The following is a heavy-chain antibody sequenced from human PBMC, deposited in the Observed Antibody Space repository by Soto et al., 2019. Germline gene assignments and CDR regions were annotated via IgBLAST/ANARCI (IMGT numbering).Heavy chain of an antibody. J-gene: IGHJ3*02. CDR2: ISWNSGSI. CDR1: GFTFDDYA. Sequence: PGGSLRLSCAASGFTFDDYAMHWVRQAPGKGLEWVSGISWNSGSIGYADSVKGRFTISRDNAKNSLYLQMNSLRAEDTALYYCARLVVITNDAFDIWGQGTMVTVSS. CDR3: ARLVVITNDAFDI. D-gene: IGHD3-22*01. V-gene: IGHV3-9*01.